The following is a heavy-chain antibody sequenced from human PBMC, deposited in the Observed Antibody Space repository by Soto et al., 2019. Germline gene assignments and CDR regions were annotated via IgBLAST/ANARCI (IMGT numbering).Heavy chain of an antibody. CDR1: GFVFTNFW. Sequence: GGSLRLSCEASGFVFTNFWMHWVRHVPGKGLVWVARIDTSGHSTNYAESVKGRFTISRDNAKNTVSLQMNSLRVEDTGVYYCAKDSWYFDLWGQGSQVTSPQ. CDR3: AKDSWYFDL. J-gene: IGHJ4*02. CDR2: IDTSGHST. D-gene: IGHD6-13*01. V-gene: IGHV3-74*01.